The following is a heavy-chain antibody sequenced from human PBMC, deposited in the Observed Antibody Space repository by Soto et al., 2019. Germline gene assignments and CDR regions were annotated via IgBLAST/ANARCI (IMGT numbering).Heavy chain of an antibody. D-gene: IGHD3-9*01. Sequence: PSETLSLTCTVSGGSISSYYWSWIRQPPGKGLEWIGYIYYSGSTNYNPSLKSRVTISVDTSKNQFSLKLSSVTAADTAVYYCARALSADYDILTGYYGPIKGWFDPWGQGTLVTVSS. CDR3: ARALSADYDILTGYYGPIKGWFDP. CDR2: IYYSGST. J-gene: IGHJ5*02. CDR1: GGSISSYY. V-gene: IGHV4-59*01.